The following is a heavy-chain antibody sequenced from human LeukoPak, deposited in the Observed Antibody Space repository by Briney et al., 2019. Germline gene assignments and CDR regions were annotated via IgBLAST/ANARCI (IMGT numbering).Heavy chain of an antibody. V-gene: IGHV3-21*01. D-gene: IGHD6-13*01. J-gene: IGHJ6*02. CDR3: ARDMGYSSSWYNYYYYGMDV. Sequence: GGSLRLSCAASGFTFSSYGMHWVRKAPGKGLEWVSSISSSSSYIYYADSVKGRFTISRDNAKNSLYLQMNSLRAEDTAVYYCARDMGYSSSWYNYYYYGMDVWGQGTTVTVSS. CDR1: GFTFSSYG. CDR2: ISSSSSYI.